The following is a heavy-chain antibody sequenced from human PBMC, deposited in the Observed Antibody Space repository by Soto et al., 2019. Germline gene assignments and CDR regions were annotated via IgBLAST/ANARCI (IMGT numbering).Heavy chain of an antibody. CDR3: ARDRARYCTNGVCSYYGMDV. D-gene: IGHD2-8*01. V-gene: IGHV1-3*01. J-gene: IGHJ6*02. Sequence: ASVKVSCKASGYTFTSYAMHWVRQAPGQRLEWMGWINAGNGNTKYSQKFQGRVTITRDTSASTAYMELSSLRSEDTAVYYCARDRARYCTNGVCSYYGMDVWGQGTRVTVS. CDR1: GYTFTSYA. CDR2: INAGNGNT.